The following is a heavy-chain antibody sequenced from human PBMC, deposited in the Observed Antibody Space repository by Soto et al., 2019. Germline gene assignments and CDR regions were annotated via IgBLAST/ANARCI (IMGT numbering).Heavy chain of an antibody. CDR1: GGSVSSGSYY. V-gene: IGHV4-61*01. CDR2: ISYSGST. J-gene: IGHJ4*02. Sequence: SETLSLACTVSGGSVSSGSYYWSWIRQPPGKGLEWIGYISYSGSTNYNPSLKSRVTISVDTSKNQFSLKLSSVTAADTAVYYCARGLSPSSPLDYWGQGTLVTVSS. CDR3: ARGLSPSSPLDY.